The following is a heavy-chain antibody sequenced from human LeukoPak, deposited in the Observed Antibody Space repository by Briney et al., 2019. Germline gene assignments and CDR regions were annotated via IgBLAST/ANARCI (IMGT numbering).Heavy chain of an antibody. Sequence: PGGSLRLSCAAPGFTFSNYWIHWVRQAPGKGLVWVSRINGDGSSTSYADSVKGRFTISGDNAKNMLYLQVNSLRAEDTAVYYCARGFGSGSYFDCWGQGILVTVSS. CDR3: ARGFGSGSYFDC. V-gene: IGHV3-74*01. D-gene: IGHD3-10*01. CDR2: INGDGSST. J-gene: IGHJ4*02. CDR1: GFTFSNYW.